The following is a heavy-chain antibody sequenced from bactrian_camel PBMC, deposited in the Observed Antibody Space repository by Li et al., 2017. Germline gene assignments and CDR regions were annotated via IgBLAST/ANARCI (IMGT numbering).Heavy chain of an antibody. J-gene: IGHJ4*01. CDR1: GFTFSSYG. CDR2: ISTGGGTT. D-gene: IGHD3*01. V-gene: IGHV3S40*01. Sequence: VQLVESGGGFVQPGGSLRLSCAASGFTFSSYGMTWFRQAPGKEREGVAAISTGGGTTVYADSVKGRFTIPRDNARRTVDLQMNSLRPEDTAMYYCAASLWVLGGKWDRPDEYGSWGQGTQVTVS. CDR3: AASLWVLGGKWDRPDEYGS.